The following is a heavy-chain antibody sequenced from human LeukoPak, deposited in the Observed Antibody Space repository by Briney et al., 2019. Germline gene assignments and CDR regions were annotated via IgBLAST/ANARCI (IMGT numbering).Heavy chain of an antibody. CDR2: INHSGST. Sequence: SETLSLTCAVYGGSFSGYYWSLIRQPPGKGLEWIGEINHSGSTNYNPSLKSRVTISVDTSKNQFSLKLSSVTAADTAVYYCARYSRRQWLVQYYFDYWGQGTLVTVSS. V-gene: IGHV4-34*01. J-gene: IGHJ4*02. CDR1: GGSFSGYY. D-gene: IGHD6-19*01. CDR3: ARYSRRQWLVQYYFDY.